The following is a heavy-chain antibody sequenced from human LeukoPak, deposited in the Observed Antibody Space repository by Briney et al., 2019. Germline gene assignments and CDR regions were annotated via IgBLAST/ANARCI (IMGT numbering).Heavy chain of an antibody. Sequence: SETLSLTCTVSGGSISSSSYYWGWIRQPLGKGLEWIGSIYYSGSTYYNPSLKSRVTISVDTSKNQFSLKLSSVTAADTAVYYCARDNSKWELQEGPDAFDIWGQGTMVTVSS. J-gene: IGHJ3*02. CDR3: ARDNSKWELQEGPDAFDI. D-gene: IGHD1-26*01. CDR1: GGSISSSSYY. CDR2: IYYSGST. V-gene: IGHV4-39*07.